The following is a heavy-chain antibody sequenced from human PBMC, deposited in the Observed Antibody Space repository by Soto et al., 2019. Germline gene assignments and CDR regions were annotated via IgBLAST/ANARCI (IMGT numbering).Heavy chain of an antibody. J-gene: IGHJ5*02. Sequence: ASLKVSCKASGYSFTKNDVIWVRQAAGQGLEWMGWMNPGSGATGYAQKSQGRVTMTRDISTATAYMELSSLRSDDTAIYYCTTMASFGSLNWFDPWGQGTLVTVSS. CDR3: TTMASFGSLNWFDP. CDR2: MNPGSGAT. V-gene: IGHV1-8*01. CDR1: GYSFTKND. D-gene: IGHD3-10*01.